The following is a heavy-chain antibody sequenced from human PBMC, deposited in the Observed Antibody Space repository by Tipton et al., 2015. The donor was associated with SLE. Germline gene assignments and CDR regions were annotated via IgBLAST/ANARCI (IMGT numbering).Heavy chain of an antibody. CDR3: AKVSADCGGDCYYDAFDI. J-gene: IGHJ3*02. CDR1: GFTFSSYE. Sequence: SLRLSCAASGFTFSSYEMNWVRQAPGKGLEWVSYVSSSGSTIYYADSVKGRFTISRDNSKNTLYLQMNSLRAEDTAVYYCAKVSADCGGDCYYDAFDIWGQGTMVTVSS. V-gene: IGHV3-48*03. CDR2: VSSSGSTI. D-gene: IGHD2-21*01.